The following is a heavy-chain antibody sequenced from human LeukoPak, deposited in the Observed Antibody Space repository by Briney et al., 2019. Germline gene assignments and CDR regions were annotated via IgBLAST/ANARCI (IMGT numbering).Heavy chain of an antibody. Sequence: PGGTLRLSCAASGFTFSNYGMSWVRQAPGKGLEWVSAISGSGGSTYYADSVKGRFTIYRDNSKNTLYLQMNSLRAEDTAVYYCAKGGSSWNNFDYWGQGTLVTVSS. V-gene: IGHV3-23*01. CDR1: GFTFSNYG. J-gene: IGHJ4*02. CDR2: ISGSGGST. CDR3: AKGGSSWNNFDY. D-gene: IGHD6-13*01.